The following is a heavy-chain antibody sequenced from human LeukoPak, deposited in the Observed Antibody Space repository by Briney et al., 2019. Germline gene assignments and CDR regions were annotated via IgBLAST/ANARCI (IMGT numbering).Heavy chain of an antibody. D-gene: IGHD1-7*01. Sequence: GGSLRLSCTASGFTFSNHWMNWVRQAPGRGLVWVSRINTDGRSTTYADSVKGRFTISRDNAKNTLYLQMNSLKNEDTAVYYCARDRLWNSLDSWGQGTLVTVSS. CDR2: INTDGRST. J-gene: IGHJ4*02. CDR1: GFTFSNHW. V-gene: IGHV3-74*03. CDR3: ARDRLWNSLDS.